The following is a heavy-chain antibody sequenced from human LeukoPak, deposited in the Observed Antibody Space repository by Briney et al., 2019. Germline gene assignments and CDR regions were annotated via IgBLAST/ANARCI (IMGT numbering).Heavy chain of an antibody. CDR3: ARLPIVVVPAAIPYWFDP. Sequence: SETLSLTCAVSGYSISSGYYWGWIRQPPGKWLEWIGSIYHSGSTYYNPSLKSRVTISVDTSKNQFSLKLSSVTAADTVVYYCARLPIVVVPAAIPYWFDPWGQGTLVTVSS. V-gene: IGHV4-38-2*01. J-gene: IGHJ5*02. D-gene: IGHD2-2*02. CDR1: GYSISSGYY. CDR2: IYHSGST.